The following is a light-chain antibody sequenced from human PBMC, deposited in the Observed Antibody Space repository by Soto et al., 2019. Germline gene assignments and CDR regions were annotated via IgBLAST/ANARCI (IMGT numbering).Light chain of an antibody. CDR3: LLSFSGFVV. CDR2: ETS. CDR1: PGGVTGGHY. J-gene: IGLJ2*01. Sequence: QAVVTQESSLTVSPGWTVTLTCGSSPGGVTGGHYPDWFQQKHGQAPMTLIYETSNKHSWTPARFSGSLLGGKAALTLSGARPEDEADYFCLLSFSGFVVFGGGTKLTVL. V-gene: IGLV7-46*01.